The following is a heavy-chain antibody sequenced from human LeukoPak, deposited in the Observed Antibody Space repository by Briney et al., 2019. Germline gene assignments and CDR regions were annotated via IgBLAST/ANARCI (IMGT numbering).Heavy chain of an antibody. V-gene: IGHV3-7*01. CDR3: ARALRYDSSGPTDAFDI. CDR1: GFTFSHYW. CDR2: IKPDGSDK. J-gene: IGHJ3*02. Sequence: GGSLRLSCAASGFTFSHYWMSWVRQAPGKGLEWVANIKPDGSDKYYVDSVKGRFTISRDNAKNTLYLQMNSLRAGDTAVYYCARALRYDSSGPTDAFDIWGQGTMVTISS. D-gene: IGHD3-22*01.